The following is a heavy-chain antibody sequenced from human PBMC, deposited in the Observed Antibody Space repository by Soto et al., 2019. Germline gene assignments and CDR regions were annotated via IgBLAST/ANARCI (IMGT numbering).Heavy chain of an antibody. J-gene: IGHJ5*02. V-gene: IGHV4-31*03. CDR2: IYYSGST. CDR3: AREVALRFDP. D-gene: IGHD2-15*01. CDR1: GGSISSGGYY. Sequence: SETLSLTCTVSGGSISSGGYYWSWIRQHPGKGLEWIGYIYYSGSTYYNPSLKSRVTISVDTSKNQFSLKLSSVTVADTAVYYCAREVALRFDPWGQGTLVTVSS.